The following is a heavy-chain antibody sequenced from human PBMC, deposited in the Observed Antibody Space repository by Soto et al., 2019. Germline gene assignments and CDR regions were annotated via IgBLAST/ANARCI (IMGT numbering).Heavy chain of an antibody. V-gene: IGHV4-34*01. CDR1: GGSFSGYY. J-gene: IGHJ5*02. CDR2: INHSGSP. Sequence: PSETLSSTFAVYGGSFSGYYWSWLRQPPGKGLEWIGEINHSGSPNYNPSLKSRVTISVDTYKNQFSLKMTSVTAADTAVYYCETANLSHHDVDTWGQLTMVTVSS. CDR3: ETANLSHHDVDT. D-gene: IGHD1-7*01.